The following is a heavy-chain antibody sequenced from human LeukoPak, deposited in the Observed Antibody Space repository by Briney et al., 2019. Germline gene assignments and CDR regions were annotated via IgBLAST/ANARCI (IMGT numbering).Heavy chain of an antibody. CDR2: IIPILGIA. CDR3: ARDSLDSINFDY. Sequence: SVKVSCKASGGTFSSYAISWVRQAPGQGLEWMGRIIPILGIANYAQKFQGRVTITADKSTSTAYMELSSLRSEDTAVYYCARDSLDSINFDYWGQGTLVTVSS. J-gene: IGHJ4*02. CDR1: GGTFSSYA. V-gene: IGHV1-69*04. D-gene: IGHD3-22*01.